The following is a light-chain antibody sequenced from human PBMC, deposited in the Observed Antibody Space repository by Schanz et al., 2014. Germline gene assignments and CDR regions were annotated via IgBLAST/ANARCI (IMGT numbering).Light chain of an antibody. CDR2: DVS. CDR3: SSYTSSSNWV. J-gene: IGLJ3*02. V-gene: IGLV2-14*01. CDR1: SSDVGGYNY. Sequence: QSALTQPASVSGSPGQSITISCTGTSSDVGGYNYVSWYQQHPGKAPKLMIYDVSNRPSGVSNRFSGSKSGNTASLTMSGLQAEDEADYYCSSYTSSSNWVFGGGTKLTVL.